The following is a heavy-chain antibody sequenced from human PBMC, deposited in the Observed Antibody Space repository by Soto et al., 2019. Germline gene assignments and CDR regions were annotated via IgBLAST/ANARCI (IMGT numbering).Heavy chain of an antibody. V-gene: IGHV1-69*01. J-gene: IGHJ6*02. CDR2: FTPIFVKA. Sequence: QVQLVQSGAGGKSPGSSLRVSGKVPGATFRSYALTWFGKAPGKGLGWMGGFTPIFVKANYAQKFQGRVTITGDESTSTAYMELSSLRSEDTAVYYCARDLGPVVAATFYGYGMDVWGQGTTVTVSS. CDR1: GATFRSYA. CDR3: ARDLGPVVAATFYGYGMDV. D-gene: IGHD2-15*01.